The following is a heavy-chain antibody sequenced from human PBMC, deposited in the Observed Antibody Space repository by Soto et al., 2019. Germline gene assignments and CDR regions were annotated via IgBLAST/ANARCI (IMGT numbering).Heavy chain of an antibody. CDR1: GFTFRDYS. J-gene: IGHJ6*03. D-gene: IGHD2-2*01. CDR3: ARDGAYCSGTGCSDYYHYMDV. CDR2: ISSSSAYI. Sequence: EVQVLESGGGLVKPGGSLRLSCAASGFTFRDYSMNWVRQAPGKGLEWVSSISSSSAYIYYADSLKGRFTVSRDNAKNSLYLQMNSLRAEDTAVYYCARDGAYCSGTGCSDYYHYMDVWDKGTTVTVSS. V-gene: IGHV3-21*01.